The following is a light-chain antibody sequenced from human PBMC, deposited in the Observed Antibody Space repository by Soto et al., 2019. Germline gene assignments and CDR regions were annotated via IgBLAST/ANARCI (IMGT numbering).Light chain of an antibody. CDR1: QSISNW. CDR2: KAS. V-gene: IGKV1-5*03. J-gene: IGKJ1*01. CDR3: QHYNSYSEA. Sequence: EIQMTQAPSTLSASVGDRVSIACRASQSISNWLAWYQQKPGKPPKLLIYKASTLKSGVPSRFSGSGSGTEFTLTISSLQPDDFATYYCQHYNSYSEAFGQGTKVDIK.